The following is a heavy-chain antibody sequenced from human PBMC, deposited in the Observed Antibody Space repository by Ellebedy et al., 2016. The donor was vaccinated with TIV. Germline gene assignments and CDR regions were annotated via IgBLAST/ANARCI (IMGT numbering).Heavy chain of an antibody. CDR3: ASEFSIVRGDV. D-gene: IGHD3-10*01. Sequence: AASVKVSCKASGYSFTDYYIHWVRQAPGKSLEWMGWINPNTGGSDYAQKFQGRVTLTGDTSISTAYMELNSLRSDDTSIYYCASEFSIVRGDVWGQGTLVAVSS. CDR1: GYSFTDYY. J-gene: IGHJ4*02. CDR2: INPNTGGS. V-gene: IGHV1-2*02.